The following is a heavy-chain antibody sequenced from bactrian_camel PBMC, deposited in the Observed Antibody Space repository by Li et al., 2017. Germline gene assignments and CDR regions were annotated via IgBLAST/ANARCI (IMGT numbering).Heavy chain of an antibody. Sequence: LVESGGGSVQAGGSLRLSCAASGYTSDRSTCMAWFRQVPGKEREGVARIDSDGSTTYADSVKGRFTISKDNAKNTLYLQMNSLKLEDTAMYYCVADLRCGPVYLTPWRRWGTSWGQGTQVTVS. V-gene: IGHV3S53*01. D-gene: IGHD5*01. CDR1: GYTSDRSTC. CDR3: VADLRCGPVYLTPWRRWGTS. CDR2: IDSDGST. J-gene: IGHJ6*01.